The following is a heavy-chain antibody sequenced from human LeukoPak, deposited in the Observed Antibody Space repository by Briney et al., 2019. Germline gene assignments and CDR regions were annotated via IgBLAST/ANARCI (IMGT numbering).Heavy chain of an antibody. CDR1: GSSISSAYY. V-gene: IGHV4-38-2*02. D-gene: IGHD3-10*01. CDR2: IYHSGNT. CDR3: AKEITGGLYYMDV. Sequence: SETLSLTCTVSGSSISSAYYWGWIRQPPGKGLEWIANIYHSGNTYYNPPLKSRVTISVDTSKNQFSLKLSSVTAADTAVCYCAKEITGGLYYMDVWGKGTTVTVSS. J-gene: IGHJ6*03.